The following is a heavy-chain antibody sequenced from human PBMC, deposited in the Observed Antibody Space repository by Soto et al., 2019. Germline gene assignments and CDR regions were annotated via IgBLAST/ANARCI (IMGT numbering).Heavy chain of an antibody. J-gene: IGHJ6*02. D-gene: IGHD2-8*01. CDR1: GFTFTSYE. CDR3: ARRSTMTYHAIHX. CDR2: IADDGSNK. V-gene: IGHV3-30-3*01. Sequence: PGGSLRLSCAASGFTFTSYEMHWVRQAPGKGLEWVGIIADDGSNKYYADSVKGRFTISRDNSSNTLDLQMDSLRVGDTAVYYCARRSTMTYHAIHXWGQVTSFTVS.